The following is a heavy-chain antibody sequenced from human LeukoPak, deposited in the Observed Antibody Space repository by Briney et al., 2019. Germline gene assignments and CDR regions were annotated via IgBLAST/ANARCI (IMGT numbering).Heavy chain of an antibody. J-gene: IGHJ3*02. CDR2: ISYDGSNK. Sequence: GGTLRLSCAASGFTFSSYAMHWVRQAPGKGLVWVAVISYDGSNKYYADSVKGRFTISRDNAKNSVYLQMNNLSAEDTAVYYCARAWSRVDPFDMWGQGTMVTVSS. V-gene: IGHV3-30*04. D-gene: IGHD2-8*02. CDR3: ARAWSRVDPFDM. CDR1: GFTFSSYA.